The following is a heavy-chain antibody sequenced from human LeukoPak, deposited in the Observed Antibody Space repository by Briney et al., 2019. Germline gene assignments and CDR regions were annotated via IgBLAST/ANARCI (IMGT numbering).Heavy chain of an antibody. CDR2: INDDGSAT. Sequence: PGGSLRLSCAASGFIFSSYWMSWVRQAPGKGLVWVSRINDDGSATFYADSVKGRFTISRDNAKNTLFLQMSSLRAEDTAVYFCAREILAPGKTHDYWGQGTLVTVSS. V-gene: IGHV3-74*01. J-gene: IGHJ4*02. CDR3: AREILAPGKTHDY. CDR1: GFIFSSYW.